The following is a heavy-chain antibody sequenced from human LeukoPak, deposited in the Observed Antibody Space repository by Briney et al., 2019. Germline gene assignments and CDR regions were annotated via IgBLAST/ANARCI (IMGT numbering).Heavy chain of an antibody. J-gene: IGHJ4*02. CDR2: IIPIFGTA. CDR1: GGTFSSYA. V-gene: IGHV1-69*05. CDR3: ARDPLLRGYSYGSFDY. Sequence: SVKVSCKASGGTFSSYAISWVRQAPGQGLEWMGGIIPIFGTANYAQKFQGRVTITTDESTSTAYMELSSLRSEDTAVYYCARDPLLRGYSYGSFDYWGQGTLVTVSS. D-gene: IGHD5-18*01.